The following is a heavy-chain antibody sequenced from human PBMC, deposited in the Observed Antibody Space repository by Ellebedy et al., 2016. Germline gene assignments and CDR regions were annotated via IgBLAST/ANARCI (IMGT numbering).Heavy chain of an antibody. CDR1: GGTFSSYA. Sequence: SVKVSXKASGGTFSSYAISWVRQAPGQGLEWMGRIIPILGIANYAQKFQGRVTMTRNTSISTAYMELSSLRSEDTAVYYCARGSRRFLEWLFWFNPWGQGTLVTVSS. J-gene: IGHJ5*02. CDR3: ARGSRRFLEWLFWFNP. D-gene: IGHD3-3*01. CDR2: IIPILGIA. V-gene: IGHV1-69*04.